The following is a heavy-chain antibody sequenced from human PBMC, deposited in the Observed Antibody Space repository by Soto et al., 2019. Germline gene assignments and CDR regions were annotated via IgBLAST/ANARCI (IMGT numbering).Heavy chain of an antibody. J-gene: IGHJ4*01. CDR2: IRNKANSNTT. D-gene: IGHD1-26*01. CDR1: GFTFSDHY. Sequence: EVQLVESGGGLVQPGGSQGLSCAPSGFTFSDHYMDWARQAPGKGLGWVGGIRNKANSNTTDFAASVKGRFTTSRDDSKDSLYLQMNSLKTEDTAIYYCARDSGKGAYFDYWGHGTLATVSS. V-gene: IGHV3-72*01. CDR3: ARDSGKGAYFDY.